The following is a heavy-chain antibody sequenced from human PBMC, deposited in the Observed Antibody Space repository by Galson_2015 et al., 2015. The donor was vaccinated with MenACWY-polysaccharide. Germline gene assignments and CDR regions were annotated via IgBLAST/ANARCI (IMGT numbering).Heavy chain of an antibody. CDR1: GYNFSSYD. CDR3: TRIMARNHTVVDS. J-gene: IGHJ4*02. CDR2: MNPNSGNT. D-gene: IGHD5-12*01. Sequence: SVKVSCKASGYNFSSYDINWVRQASGQGLEWMGWMNPNSGNTGYAQRFQGRVAMTRDTATSTAYMELRMLRYDDTAVYYCTRIMARNHTVVDSWGQGTLVSVS. V-gene: IGHV1-8*01.